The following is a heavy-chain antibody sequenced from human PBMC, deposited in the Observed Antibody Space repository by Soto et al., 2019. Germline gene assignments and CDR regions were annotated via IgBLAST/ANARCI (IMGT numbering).Heavy chain of an antibody. CDR3: AKSYDFWSGSCIDY. J-gene: IGHJ4*02. CDR2: ISGSGGST. D-gene: IGHD3-3*01. CDR1: GFTFSSYA. Sequence: EVQLLESGGGLVQPGGSLRLSCAASGFTFSSYAMSWVRQAPGKGLEWVSAISGSGGSTYYADSVKGRFTISRDNSKNTLYLQMNSLRAEDKAVYYCAKSYDFWSGSCIDYWGQGTLVTVSS. V-gene: IGHV3-23*01.